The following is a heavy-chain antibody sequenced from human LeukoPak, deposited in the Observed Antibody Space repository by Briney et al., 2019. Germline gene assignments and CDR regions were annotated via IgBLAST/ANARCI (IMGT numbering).Heavy chain of an antibody. V-gene: IGHV3-43*01. J-gene: IGHJ4*02. CDR1: GFTFDDYT. CDR2: ISWDGSST. CDR3: AKGDYYDSSGYYPDY. Sequence: GGSLRLSCAASGFTFDDYTMHWVRQAPGKGLEWVSLISWDGSSTYYADSVKGRFTISRDNSKNSLYLQMNSLRTEDTALYYCAKGDYYDSSGYYPDYWGQGTLVTVSS. D-gene: IGHD3-22*01.